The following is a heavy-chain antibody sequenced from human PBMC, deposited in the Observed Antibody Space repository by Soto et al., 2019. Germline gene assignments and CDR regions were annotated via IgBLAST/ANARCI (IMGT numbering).Heavy chain of an antibody. J-gene: IGHJ4*02. Sequence: GGSLRLSCSASGFTFSNYAMYWVRQAPGKGLEYVSTITGNGHDTYYADSVKGRFIISRDNSKNILYLQMSSLRTDDMAVYYCVKADVVGVVHARSCDCWGQGTVVTVSS. V-gene: IGHV3-64D*06. CDR1: GFTFSNYA. CDR3: VKADVVGVVHARSCDC. D-gene: IGHD2-2*01. CDR2: ITGNGHDT.